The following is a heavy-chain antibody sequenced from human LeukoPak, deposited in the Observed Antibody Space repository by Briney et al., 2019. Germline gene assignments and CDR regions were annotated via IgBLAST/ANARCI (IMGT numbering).Heavy chain of an antibody. CDR3: ARAGHSSGKFDY. CDR2: IYYSGST. CDR1: GGSISSSSYY. V-gene: IGHV4-39*01. D-gene: IGHD6-19*01. Sequence: SETLSLTCTVSGGSISSSSYYWGWIRQPPGKGLEWIGSIYYSGSTYYNPSLKSRVTISVDTSKNQFSLKLSSVTAADTAVYYCARAGHSSGKFDYWGQGTLVTVSS. J-gene: IGHJ4*02.